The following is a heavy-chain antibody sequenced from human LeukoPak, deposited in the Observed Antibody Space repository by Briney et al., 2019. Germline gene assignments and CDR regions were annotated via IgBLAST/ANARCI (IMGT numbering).Heavy chain of an antibody. J-gene: IGHJ3*02. V-gene: IGHV4-59*08. Sequence: SETLSLTCTVSGGSISSYYWSWIRQPPGKGLEWIGYIYYSGSTNYNPSLKSRVTISVGTSKNQFSLKLSSVTAADTAVYYCARVPTINDAFDIWGQGTMVTVSS. CDR3: ARVPTINDAFDI. D-gene: IGHD3-9*01. CDR2: IYYSGST. CDR1: GGSISSYY.